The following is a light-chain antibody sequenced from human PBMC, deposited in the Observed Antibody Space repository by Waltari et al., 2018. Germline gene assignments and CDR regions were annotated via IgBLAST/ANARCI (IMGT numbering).Light chain of an antibody. CDR2: DAS. CDR3: HQYNTWPPAT. Sequence: VLTQSPATLYVSPGDTATLPCRASRSVGVNLAWYQQKPGQAPRLLIYDASKWATGIPARFSAAGSGTEFTLTIISLQSEDSAIYYCHQYNTWPPATFGQGTKLDI. V-gene: IGKV3-15*01. CDR1: RSVGVN. J-gene: IGKJ2*01.